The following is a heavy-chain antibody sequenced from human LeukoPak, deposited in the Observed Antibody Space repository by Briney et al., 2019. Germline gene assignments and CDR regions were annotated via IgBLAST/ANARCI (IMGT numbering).Heavy chain of an antibody. Sequence: GSLRLSCAASGFTFSSYAMSWVRQAPGKGLEWIGEINHSGSTNYNPSLKSRVTISVDTSKNQFSLKLSSVTAADTAVYYCASTYGSGSYYKDYWGQGTLVTVSP. D-gene: IGHD3-10*01. J-gene: IGHJ4*02. CDR3: ASTYGSGSYYKDY. CDR1: GFTFSSYA. CDR2: INHSGST. V-gene: IGHV4-34*01.